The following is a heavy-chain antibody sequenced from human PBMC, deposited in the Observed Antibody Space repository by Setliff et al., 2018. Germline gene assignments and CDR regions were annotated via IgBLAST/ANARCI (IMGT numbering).Heavy chain of an antibody. V-gene: IGHV4-34*01. Sequence: SETLSLTCAVYGGSFSDYYWSWIRQPPGKGLEWIGEINHSGSTNYNPSLKSRVTISIDTSKNQFSLELSSVTAADTAMYYCATLWAAADHDSWGQGTLVTVSS. CDR3: ATLWAAADHDS. CDR1: GGSFSDYY. D-gene: IGHD6-13*01. J-gene: IGHJ4*02. CDR2: INHSGST.